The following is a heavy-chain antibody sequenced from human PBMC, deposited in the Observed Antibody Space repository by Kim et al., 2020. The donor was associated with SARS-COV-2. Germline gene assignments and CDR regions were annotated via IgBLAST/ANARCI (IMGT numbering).Heavy chain of an antibody. CDR3: ATFTSLAD. D-gene: IGHD3-16*01. J-gene: IGHJ4*02. V-gene: IGHV3-7*03. CDR2: DGSQK. Sequence: DGSQKYNVDSVKGRFTISRDNAKNSVYRRMNSLRAEDTAVYYCATFTSLADWGQGTLVTVSS.